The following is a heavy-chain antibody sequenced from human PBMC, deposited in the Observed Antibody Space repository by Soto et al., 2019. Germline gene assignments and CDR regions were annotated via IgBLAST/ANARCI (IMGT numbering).Heavy chain of an antibody. CDR2: INTDNGNT. CDR1: GYTFTSYG. Sequence: QVQLVQSGAEVKKPGASVRVSCKASGYTFTSYGFHWVRQAPGQTLQWMGWINTDNGNTKYSQNFQGRVTITRDTSATTGYLDLSRLTSDATAIYYCARGYGAGTYSGFDFWGPGTLVTVSS. J-gene: IGHJ4*02. CDR3: ARGYGAGTYSGFDF. D-gene: IGHD3-10*01. V-gene: IGHV1-3*04.